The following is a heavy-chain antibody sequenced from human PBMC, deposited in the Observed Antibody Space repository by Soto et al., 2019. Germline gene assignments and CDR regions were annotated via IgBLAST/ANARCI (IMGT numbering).Heavy chain of an antibody. D-gene: IGHD2-21*02. CDR1: GGSISSYY. Sequence: QVQLQESGPGLVKPSETLSLTCTISGGSISSYYWTWIRQSPGKGLEWIGYVYYRGSTDYNPSLNARATMSATTSKNQFSLRLGSVTAADTAVYYCARDHAGYGGHSVWFFDLWGRGTLVTVSP. J-gene: IGHJ2*01. V-gene: IGHV4-59*01. CDR3: ARDHAGYGGHSVWFFDL. CDR2: VYYRGST.